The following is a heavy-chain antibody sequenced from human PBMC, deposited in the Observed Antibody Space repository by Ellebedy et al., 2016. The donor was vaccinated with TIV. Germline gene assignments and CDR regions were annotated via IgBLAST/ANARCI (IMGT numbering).Heavy chain of an antibody. D-gene: IGHD1-20*01. CDR3: ARRITGTYGDDALDI. CDR1: GFTVSYTY. V-gene: IGHV3-53*01. Sequence: GGSLRLSCAASGFTVSYTYMSWVRQAPGKGLEWVSVIHTGGDTYYADSVKGRFTISRDRSQNTLYLQMNSLRAEDTAVYYCARRITGTYGDDALDIWGQGTMVTVSS. J-gene: IGHJ3*02. CDR2: IHTGGDT.